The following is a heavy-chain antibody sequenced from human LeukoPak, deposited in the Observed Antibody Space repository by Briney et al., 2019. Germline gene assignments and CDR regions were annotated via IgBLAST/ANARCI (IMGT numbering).Heavy chain of an antibody. V-gene: IGHV1-8*01. Sequence: ASVKVSCKASGYTFTSYDINWVRQATGQGLEWMGWMNPNSGNTGYAQKFQGRVTMTRNTSISTAYMELSSLRSEDTAVYYCARGRQQWLAYAFDIRGQGTMVTVSS. CDR1: GYTFTSYD. J-gene: IGHJ3*02. CDR3: ARGRQQWLAYAFDI. D-gene: IGHD6-19*01. CDR2: MNPNSGNT.